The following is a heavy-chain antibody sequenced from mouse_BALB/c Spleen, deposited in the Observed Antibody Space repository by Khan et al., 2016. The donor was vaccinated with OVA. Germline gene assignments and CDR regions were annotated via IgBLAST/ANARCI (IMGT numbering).Heavy chain of an antibody. CDR1: GYTFTSHT. CDR3: ARRTTEYALDY. D-gene: IGHD2-14*01. Sequence: VQLQQSGAELARPGASVKMSCKASGYTFTSHTMHWVKQRPGQGLEWIGYINPRSDYTQYNQKFNDKATLTADISSSTAYMQLSSPTSEDSAVYYCARRTTEYALDYWGQGTSVTVSS. J-gene: IGHJ4*01. CDR2: INPRSDYT. V-gene: IGHV1-4*01.